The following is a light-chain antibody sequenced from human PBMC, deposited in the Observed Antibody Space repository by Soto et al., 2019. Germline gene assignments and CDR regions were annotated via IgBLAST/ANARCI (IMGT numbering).Light chain of an antibody. J-gene: IGLJ2*01. V-gene: IGLV2-14*03. CDR2: DVT. CDR1: SSGIGGNSH. CDR3: TSPASDKTLI. Sequence: QSALTQPASVSGSPGQSITISCSGTSSGIGGNSHVSWYQKFPGKAPKLILYDVTSRPSGISDRFSGSKSDNTASLIISGLHVEVEADYYWTSPASDKTLIFGGGTKLTVL.